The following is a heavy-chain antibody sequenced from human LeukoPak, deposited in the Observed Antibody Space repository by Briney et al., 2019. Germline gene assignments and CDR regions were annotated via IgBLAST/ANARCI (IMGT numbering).Heavy chain of an antibody. J-gene: IGHJ3*02. V-gene: IGHV3-30*02. CDR3: VKDWGVLPDYSADGFDI. CDR1: GFTFSSYG. CDR2: IRHVGSNE. Sequence: GGSLRLSCAASGFTFSSYGMHWVRQALGKGLEWVAFIRHVGSNEYYADSVRGRFAISRDNSQNTLHLQMNILRVEDTAVYYCVKDWGVLPDYSADGFDIWGPGTVVTVSS. D-gene: IGHD4-11*01.